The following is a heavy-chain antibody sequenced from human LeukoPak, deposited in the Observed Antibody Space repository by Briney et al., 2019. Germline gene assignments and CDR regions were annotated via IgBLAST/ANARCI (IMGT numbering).Heavy chain of an antibody. CDR2: IYYSGST. Sequence: SETLSLTCTVSGGSISSSSYYWGWIRQPPGKGLEWIVSIYYSGSTYYNPSLKSRVTISVDTSKYQFSLKLSSVTAADTAVYYCARFWGAGPRRYFDYWGQGTLVTVSS. V-gene: IGHV4-39*07. CDR3: ARFWGAGPRRYFDY. J-gene: IGHJ4*02. CDR1: GGSISSSSYY. D-gene: IGHD3-16*01.